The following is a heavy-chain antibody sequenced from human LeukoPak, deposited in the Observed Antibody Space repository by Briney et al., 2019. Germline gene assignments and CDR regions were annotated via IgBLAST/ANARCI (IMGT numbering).Heavy chain of an antibody. D-gene: IGHD5-18*01. CDR1: GFTFSSYS. V-gene: IGHV3-21*01. J-gene: IGHJ4*02. CDR3: ANGYSYGTAFDY. CDR2: ISSSSSYI. Sequence: GGSLRLSCAASGFTFSSYSMNWVRQAPGKGLEWVSSISSSSSYIYYADSVKGRFTISRDDAKNSLYLQMNSLRAEDTAVYYCANGYSYGTAFDYWGQGTLVTASS.